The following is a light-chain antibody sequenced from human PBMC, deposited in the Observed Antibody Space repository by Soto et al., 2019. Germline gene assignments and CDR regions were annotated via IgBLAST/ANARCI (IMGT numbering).Light chain of an antibody. CDR2: DVS. Sequence: QSALTQPRSVSGSPGQSVTISCTGTSSDVGGYNYVSWYQQHPGKAPKLMIYDVSKRPSGVPDRFSGSKSGNTASLTISGXXXXXEADXYCCSYAGSYYVFGTGT. CDR1: SSDVGGYNY. CDR3: CSYAGSYYV. V-gene: IGLV2-11*01. J-gene: IGLJ1*01.